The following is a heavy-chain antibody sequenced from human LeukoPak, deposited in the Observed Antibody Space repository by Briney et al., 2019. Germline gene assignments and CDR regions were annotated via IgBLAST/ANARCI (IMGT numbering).Heavy chain of an antibody. Sequence: GVSVKVSCKASGYSFTSHDINWVRQATGQGLEWMGWMNPNSGNTGYAQKFQGRVTMTRNTSISTAYMELSSLRSEDTAVYYCARPGRFWSGYYFGYWGQGTLVTVSS. CDR1: GYSFTSHD. CDR2: MNPNSGNT. D-gene: IGHD3-3*01. J-gene: IGHJ4*02. CDR3: ARPGRFWSGYYFGY. V-gene: IGHV1-8*01.